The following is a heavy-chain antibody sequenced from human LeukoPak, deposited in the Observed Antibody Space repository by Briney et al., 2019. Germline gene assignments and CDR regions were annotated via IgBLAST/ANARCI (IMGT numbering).Heavy chain of an antibody. CDR3: ARDAVVTDAFDI. V-gene: IGHV4-59*01. D-gene: IGHD4-23*01. CDR1: GGSISSYY. Sequence: SETLSLTCTVSGGSISSYYWSWIRQPPGKGLEWIGYIYYSGSTNYNPSLKSRVTISVDTSKNQFSLKLSSVTAADTAVYYCARDAVVTDAFDIWGQGTMVTVSS. J-gene: IGHJ3*02. CDR2: IYYSGST.